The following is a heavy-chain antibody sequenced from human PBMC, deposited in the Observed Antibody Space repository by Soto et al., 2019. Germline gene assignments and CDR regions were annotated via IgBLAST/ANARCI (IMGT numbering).Heavy chain of an antibody. J-gene: IGHJ4*02. Sequence: GGSLRLSCAASGFTFSSYSMNWVRQAPGKGLEWVSSISSSSSYIYYADSVKGRFTISRDNAKNSLYLQMNSLRAEDTAVYYCARVGDTYYFDYWGQGTLVTVSS. CDR3: ARVGDTYYFDY. V-gene: IGHV3-21*01. CDR1: GFTFSSYS. D-gene: IGHD3-16*01. CDR2: ISSSSSYI.